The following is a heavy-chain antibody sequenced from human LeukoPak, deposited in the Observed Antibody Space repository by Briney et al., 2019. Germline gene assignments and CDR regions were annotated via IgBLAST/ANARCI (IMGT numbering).Heavy chain of an antibody. D-gene: IGHD4-17*01. CDR2: VHLSGAS. V-gene: IGHV4-4*02. CDR3: ARGGYGDYGGYFDL. CDR1: GGSILTTNW. J-gene: IGHJ2*01. Sequence: SGTLSLTCAVSGGSILTTNWWSWVRQPPGKGLEWIGEVHLSGASNYNPSLKSRVSMSIDKSKNQLSLKLTSVTAADTAMYYCARGGYGDYGGYFDLWGRGTLVTVSS.